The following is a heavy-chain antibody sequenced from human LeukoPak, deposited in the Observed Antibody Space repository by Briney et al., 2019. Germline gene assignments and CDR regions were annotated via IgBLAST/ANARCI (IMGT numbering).Heavy chain of an antibody. J-gene: IGHJ1*01. V-gene: IGHV3-23*01. CDR3: AKDAIFGVVSD. Sequence: PGGSLRLSCAASGFTFSNYGMSWVRQAPGKGLEWVSAIRGGDDSTFYADSVKGRFTISRDNSKNTLFLQMSSLRAEDTALYFCAKDAIFGVVSDWGQGTLVTVSS. CDR2: IRGGDDST. CDR1: GFTFSNYG. D-gene: IGHD3-3*01.